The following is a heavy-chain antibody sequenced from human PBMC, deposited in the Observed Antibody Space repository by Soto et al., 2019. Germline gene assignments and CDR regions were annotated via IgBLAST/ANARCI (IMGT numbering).Heavy chain of an antibody. J-gene: IGHJ6*02. D-gene: IGHD3-22*01. CDR2: ITTTSSTM. CDR3: ARDSSGRQYYGMDV. V-gene: IGHV3-48*02. CDR1: GFIFSDYS. Sequence: GGSLRLSCTPSGFIFSDYSMNWVRQAPGKGLEWISYITTTSSTMYYADSVKGRFTISRDNAKNSLYLQMNSLRDEDTAVYYCARDSSGRQYYGMDVSGQGTTVTVSS.